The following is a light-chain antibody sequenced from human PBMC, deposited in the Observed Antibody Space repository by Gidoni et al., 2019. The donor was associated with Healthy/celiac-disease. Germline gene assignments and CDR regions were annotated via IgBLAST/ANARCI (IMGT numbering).Light chain of an antibody. CDR3: QQRSNWPPYT. Sequence: EIVLTQSPATLSLSPGERATLSCRASQSVSSYLSWYQQQPGQAPRLLIYDASNRATGIPARFSGRGSGTDFTLTIISLEPEDFAVYYCQQRSNWPPYTFGQGTKLEIK. CDR1: QSVSSY. J-gene: IGKJ2*01. V-gene: IGKV3-11*01. CDR2: DAS.